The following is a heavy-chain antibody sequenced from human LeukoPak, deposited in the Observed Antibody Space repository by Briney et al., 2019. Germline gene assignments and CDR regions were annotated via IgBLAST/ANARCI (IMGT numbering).Heavy chain of an antibody. J-gene: IGHJ4*02. Sequence: PGGSLRLSCAASGFSFRSCWMSWVRQAPGKGLEWVANIKEDGSEKYYVDSVKGRFTISRDNAENALYLQMNSLRAEDTAVYYCARVAWPHYFDYLGQGTLVTVSS. CDR1: GFSFRSCW. D-gene: IGHD2-21*01. CDR2: IKEDGSEK. CDR3: ARVAWPHYFDY. V-gene: IGHV3-7*01.